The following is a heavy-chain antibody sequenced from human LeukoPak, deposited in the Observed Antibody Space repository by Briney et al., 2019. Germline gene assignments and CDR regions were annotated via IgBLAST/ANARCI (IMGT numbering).Heavy chain of an antibody. CDR1: GFTFSSYA. V-gene: IGHV3-30*04. CDR2: ISSDGSNK. D-gene: IGHD3-22*01. J-gene: IGHJ5*02. CDR3: ARVDRGYYDSSGYYYWFDP. Sequence: GRSLRLSCAASGFTFSSYAMHWVRQAPGKGLQWVALISSDGSNKYYADSVKGRFTISRDNAKNSLYLQMNSLRAEDTAVYYCARVDRGYYDSSGYYYWFDPWGQGTLVTVSS.